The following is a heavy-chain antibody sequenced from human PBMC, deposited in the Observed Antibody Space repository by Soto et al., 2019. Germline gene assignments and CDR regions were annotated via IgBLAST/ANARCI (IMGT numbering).Heavy chain of an antibody. CDR2: ISVTSGSI. Sequence: EVQLVESGGGLVQPGGSLRISCAASGFTFSSFALNLVRQAPGKGLEWISYISVTSGSIFYADSVKGRFTISRDDARNSLYLQMNTLRDENTAVYFCVRDHIWAFDFWGRGTMVTVSS. CDR1: GFTFSSFA. J-gene: IGHJ3*01. D-gene: IGHD2-21*01. V-gene: IGHV3-48*02. CDR3: VRDHIWAFDF.